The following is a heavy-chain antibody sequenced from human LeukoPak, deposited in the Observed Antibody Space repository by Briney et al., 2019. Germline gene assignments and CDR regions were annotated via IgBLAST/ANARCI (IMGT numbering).Heavy chain of an antibody. CDR2: IKQDGSEK. V-gene: IGHV3-7*03. J-gene: IGHJ6*03. Sequence: GGSLRLSCTASGFTFNSYAMAWVRQAPGQGLEWVANIKQDGSEKDYVDSVKGRFTISRDNSKNTLYLQMNSLRAEDTAKYYCAKASSGTYQGYYYYYMDVWGKGTTVTVSS. CDR3: AKASSGTYQGYYYYYMDV. CDR1: GFTFNSYA. D-gene: IGHD1-26*01.